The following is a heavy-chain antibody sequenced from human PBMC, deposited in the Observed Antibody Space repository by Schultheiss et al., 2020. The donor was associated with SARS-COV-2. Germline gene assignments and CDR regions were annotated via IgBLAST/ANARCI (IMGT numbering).Heavy chain of an antibody. J-gene: IGHJ6*02. Sequence: GESLKISCKGSGYSFTSYWISWVRQMPGKGLEWMGIIYPGDSDTRYSPSFQGQVTISADKSISTAYLQWSSLKASDTAMYYCARYCSGGSCYSDSYYGMDVWGQGTTVTVSS. CDR1: GYSFTSYW. CDR3: ARYCSGGSCYSDSYYGMDV. D-gene: IGHD2-15*01. CDR2: IYPGDSDT. V-gene: IGHV5-51*01.